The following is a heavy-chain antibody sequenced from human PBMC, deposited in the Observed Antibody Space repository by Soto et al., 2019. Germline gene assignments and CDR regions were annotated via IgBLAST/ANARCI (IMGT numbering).Heavy chain of an antibody. CDR1: GGSISSGDYY. CDR3: ASSGGSYHPFDY. CDR2: IYYSGST. Sequence: SETLSLTCTVSGGSISSGDYYWSWIREPPGKGLEWIGYIYYSGSTYYNPSLKSRVTISVDTSKNQFSLKLSSVTAADTAVYYCASSGGSYHPFDYWGQGTLVTVSS. D-gene: IGHD2-15*01. J-gene: IGHJ4*02. V-gene: IGHV4-30-4*01.